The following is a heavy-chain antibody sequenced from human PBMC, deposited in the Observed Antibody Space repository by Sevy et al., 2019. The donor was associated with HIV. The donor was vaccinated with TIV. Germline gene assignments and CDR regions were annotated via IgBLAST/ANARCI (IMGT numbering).Heavy chain of an antibody. CDR3: ARGGGLGNCGGGSCYSGNY. CDR2: IMPIFGTA. J-gene: IGHJ4*02. CDR1: GGTFNTYA. Sequence: ASVKVSCKASGGTFNTYAISWVRQAPGQGLEWMGGIMPIFGTANYAQNFQGRVAITADESTTTVFMELSSLRSEDTAVHYCARGGGLGNCGGGSCYSGNYWGQGTLVTVSS. D-gene: IGHD2-15*01. V-gene: IGHV1-69*13.